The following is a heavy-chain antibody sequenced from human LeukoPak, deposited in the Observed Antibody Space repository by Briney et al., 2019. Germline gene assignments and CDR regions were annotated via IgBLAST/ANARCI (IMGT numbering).Heavy chain of an antibody. J-gene: IGHJ6*02. Sequence: GESLKISCKGSGYSFTSDWIGWVRQMPGKGLEWMGIIYPGDSDTRYSPSFEGQVTISADKSISTAYLQWSSLKASDTAMYYCARTYYYDSSALTLVGGYGMDVWGQGTTVTVSS. D-gene: IGHD3-22*01. CDR2: IYPGDSDT. CDR3: ARTYYYDSSALTLVGGYGMDV. CDR1: GYSFTSDW. V-gene: IGHV5-51*01.